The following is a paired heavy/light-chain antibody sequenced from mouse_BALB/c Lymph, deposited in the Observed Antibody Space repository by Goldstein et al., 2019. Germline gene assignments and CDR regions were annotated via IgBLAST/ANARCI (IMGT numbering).Light chain of an antibody. V-gene: IGKV8-24*01. J-gene: IGKJ2*01. CDR3: QQHYSTPYT. Sequence: DIVMTQSPSSLAMSVGQKVTMSCKSSQSLLNSSNQKNYLAWYQQKPGQSPKLLVYFASTRESGVPDRFIGSGSGTDFTLTISSVQAEDLADYFCQQHYSTPYTFGGGTKLEIK. CDR2: FAS. CDR1: QSLLNSSNQKNY.
Heavy chain of an antibody. CDR1: GFTFSDYY. Sequence: EVQLVESGGGLVKPGGSLKLSCAASGFTFSDYYMYWVRQTPEKRLEWVATISDGGSYTYYPDSVKGRFTISRDNAKNNLYLQMSSLKSEDTAMYYCARRRGYDVGYFDYWGQGTTLTVSS. CDR2: ISDGGSYT. CDR3: ARRRGYDVGYFDY. J-gene: IGHJ2*01. V-gene: IGHV5-4*02. D-gene: IGHD2-2*01.